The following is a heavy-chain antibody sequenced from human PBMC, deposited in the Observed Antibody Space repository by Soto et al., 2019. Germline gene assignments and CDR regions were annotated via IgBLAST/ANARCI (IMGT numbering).Heavy chain of an antibody. V-gene: IGHV1-46*01. Sequence: ASVKVSCKASGYTFTSYYMHWVRQAPGQGLEWMGIINPSGGSTSYAQKFQGRVTMTRDTSTSTVYMELSSLRSEDTAVYYCARDRLRSIVVSSRYFFDYWGQGTLVTVSS. CDR2: INPSGGST. J-gene: IGHJ4*02. D-gene: IGHD2-15*01. CDR3: ARDRLRSIVVSSRYFFDY. CDR1: GYTFTSYY.